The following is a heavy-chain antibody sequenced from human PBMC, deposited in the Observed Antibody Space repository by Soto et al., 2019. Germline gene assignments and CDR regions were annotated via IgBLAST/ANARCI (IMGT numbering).Heavy chain of an antibody. J-gene: IGHJ4*01. Sequence: NPSETLSLTCAVSGYSISSGYYWGWIRQPPGKGLEWIGSIYHSGSTYYNPSLKSRVTISVDTSKNQFSLKLSSVTAADTAVYYCARAYSSGWCFDYWGHGTLVTVYS. V-gene: IGHV4-38-2*01. CDR2: IYHSGST. CDR3: ARAYSSGWCFDY. CDR1: GYSISSGYY. D-gene: IGHD6-19*01.